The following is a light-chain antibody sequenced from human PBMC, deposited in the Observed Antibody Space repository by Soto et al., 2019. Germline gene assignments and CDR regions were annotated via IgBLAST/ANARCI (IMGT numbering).Light chain of an antibody. Sequence: EILLSQSPAIVSLSGGERATLSCSASQSVNNFFAWYQQKPGQAPRLLIYDASYRAPGIPARFSGSGSGTDFTLTISSLEAEDSAVYYCQQRGSWPATFGPGTKVDIK. V-gene: IGKV3-11*01. J-gene: IGKJ3*01. CDR2: DAS. CDR3: QQRGSWPAT. CDR1: QSVNNF.